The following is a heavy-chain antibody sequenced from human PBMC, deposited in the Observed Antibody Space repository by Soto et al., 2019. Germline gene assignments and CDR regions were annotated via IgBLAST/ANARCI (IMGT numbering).Heavy chain of an antibody. CDR2: ISYDGSNK. D-gene: IGHD1-26*01. CDR3: AKDGNGMDV. V-gene: IGHV3-30*18. CDR1: GFTFSSYG. J-gene: IGHJ6*02. Sequence: GGSLRLSCAASGFTFSSYGMHWVRQAPGKGLEWVAVISYDGSNKYYADSVKGRFTISRDNSKNTLYLQMNSLRAEDTAVYYCAKDGNGMDVWGQGTTVTVSS.